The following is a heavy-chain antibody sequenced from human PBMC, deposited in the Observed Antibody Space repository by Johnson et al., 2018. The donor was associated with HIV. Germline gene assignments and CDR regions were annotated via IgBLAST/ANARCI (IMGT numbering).Heavy chain of an antibody. D-gene: IGHD3-16*01. Sequence: QVQLVESGGGVVQPGRSLRLSCAASGFSFSDNGMHWVRQAPGKGLEWVAVISYDGSNKYYADSVKGRFTISRDNSKNTLYLQMNSLRAEDTAVYYCAREGEGRAFDIWGQGTMVTVSS. CDR3: AREGEGRAFDI. CDR2: ISYDGSNK. V-gene: IGHV3-30*03. CDR1: GFSFSDNG. J-gene: IGHJ3*02.